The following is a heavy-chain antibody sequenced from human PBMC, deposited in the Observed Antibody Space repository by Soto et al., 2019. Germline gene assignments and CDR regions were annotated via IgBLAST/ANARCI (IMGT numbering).Heavy chain of an antibody. D-gene: IGHD2-15*01. CDR3: AYLPCSGGSCYWFSYSGMDV. CDR2: IYWDDDK. J-gene: IGHJ6*02. CDR1: GFLLSTSGVG. Sequence: QITLKESGPTLVKPTQTLTLTCTFSGFLLSTSGVGVAWIRQPPGKALEWLALIYWDDDKRYRPSLETRLTIXXXTXXNQVVLTMTNVDSVDTATYYCAYLPCSGGSCYWFSYSGMDVWGQGTTVIVSS. V-gene: IGHV2-5*02.